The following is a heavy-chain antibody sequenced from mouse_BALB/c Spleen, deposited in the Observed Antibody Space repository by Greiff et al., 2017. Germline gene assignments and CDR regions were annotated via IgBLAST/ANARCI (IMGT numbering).Heavy chain of an antibody. CDR1: GFTFSSYG. V-gene: IGHV5-6*01. CDR2: ISSGGSYT. CDR3: AREGGFAY. Sequence: DVHLVESGGDLVKPGGSLKLSCAASGFTFSSYGMSWVRQTPDKRLEWVATISSGGSYTYYPDNAKNTLYLQMSSLRSEDTAMYYCAREGGFAYWGQGTLVTVSA. J-gene: IGHJ3*01.